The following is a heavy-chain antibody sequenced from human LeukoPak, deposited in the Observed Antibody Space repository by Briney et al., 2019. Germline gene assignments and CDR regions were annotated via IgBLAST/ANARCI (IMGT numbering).Heavy chain of an antibody. V-gene: IGHV4-59*01. D-gene: IGHD6-19*01. Sequence: SETLSLTCTVSGGSISSYYWSWIRQPPGKGLEWIGYIHYSGSTNYNPSLKSRVTISVDTSKNQFSLKLSSVTAADTAVYYCAREEVAGIDYWGQGTLVTVSS. J-gene: IGHJ4*02. CDR3: AREEVAGIDY. CDR2: IHYSGST. CDR1: GGSISSYY.